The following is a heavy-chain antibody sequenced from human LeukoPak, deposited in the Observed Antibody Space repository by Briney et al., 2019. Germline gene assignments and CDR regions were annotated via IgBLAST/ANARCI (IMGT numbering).Heavy chain of an antibody. Sequence: GGSLRLSCAASGSTFSSYAMHWVRQAPGKGLEWVAVISYDGSNKYYADSVKGRFTISRDNSKNTLYLQMNSLRAEDTAVYYCARVHYDILTGYAGYYFDYWGQGTLVTVSS. D-gene: IGHD3-9*01. CDR2: ISYDGSNK. CDR3: ARVHYDILTGYAGYYFDY. V-gene: IGHV3-30-3*01. CDR1: GSTFSSYA. J-gene: IGHJ4*02.